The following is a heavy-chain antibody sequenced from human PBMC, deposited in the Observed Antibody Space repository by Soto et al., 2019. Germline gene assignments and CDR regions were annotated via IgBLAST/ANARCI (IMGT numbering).Heavy chain of an antibody. D-gene: IGHD6-19*01. CDR1: GFTFSSYG. V-gene: IGHV3-30*03. CDR3: TRDSMTAGHVY. J-gene: IGHJ4*02. Sequence: PGGSLRLSCAASGFTFSSYGMHWVRQAPGKGLKWVAVISYDGSNKYYADSVKGRFTISRDNSKNTLYLQLDSLKDDDTAVYYCTRDSMTAGHVYWGQGTPVTVSS. CDR2: ISYDGSNK.